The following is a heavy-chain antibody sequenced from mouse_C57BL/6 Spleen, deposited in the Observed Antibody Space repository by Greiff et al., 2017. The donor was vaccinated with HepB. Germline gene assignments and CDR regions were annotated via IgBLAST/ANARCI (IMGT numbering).Heavy chain of an antibody. CDR3: TRSGSSSFAY. CDR1: GYTFTDYE. Sequence: VKLMESGAELVRPGASVTLSCKASGYTFTDYEMHWVKQTPVHGLEWIGAIDPETGGTAYNQKFKGKAILTADKSSSTAYMELRSLTSEDSAVYYCTRSGSSSFAYWGQGTLVTVSA. D-gene: IGHD1-1*01. CDR2: IDPETGGT. J-gene: IGHJ3*01. V-gene: IGHV1-15*01.